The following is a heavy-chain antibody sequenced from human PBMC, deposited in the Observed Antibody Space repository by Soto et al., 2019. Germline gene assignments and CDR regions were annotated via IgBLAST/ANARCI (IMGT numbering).Heavy chain of an antibody. D-gene: IGHD6-6*01. CDR1: GFTFSNAW. Sequence: GGSLRLSCAASGFTFSNAWMSWVRRARGKGLEWVGRIKSKTDGGTTDYAAPVKGRFTISRDDSKNTLYLQMNSLKTEDTAVYYCTTVEYSSPSDAFDIWGQGTMATVSS. CDR2: IKSKTDGGTT. J-gene: IGHJ3*02. CDR3: TTVEYSSPSDAFDI. V-gene: IGHV3-15*01.